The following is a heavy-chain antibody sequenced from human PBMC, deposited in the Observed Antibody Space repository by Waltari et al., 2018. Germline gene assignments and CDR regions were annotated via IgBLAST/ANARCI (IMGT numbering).Heavy chain of an antibody. CDR2: INTDGSST. V-gene: IGHV3-74*01. Sequence: EVQLVESGGGLVQPGGSLRLSCAASGFTFSSYWMHWVRQAPGKGLVWVSRINTDGSSTSYADSVKGRFTISRDNAKNTLYLQMNSLRAEDTAVYYCATINRLGESDFDYWGQGTLVTVSS. CDR1: GFTFSSYW. J-gene: IGHJ4*02. D-gene: IGHD3-16*01. CDR3: ATINRLGESDFDY.